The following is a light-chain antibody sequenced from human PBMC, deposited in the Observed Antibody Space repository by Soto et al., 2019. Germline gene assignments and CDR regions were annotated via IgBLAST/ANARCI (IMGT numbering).Light chain of an antibody. V-gene: IGLV1-44*01. CDR2: TNS. CDR3: ATWDDMGYV. CDR1: SSNIGNNP. J-gene: IGLJ1*01. Sequence: QSVLTQSPSVSGTPGQRVTISCSGSSSNIGNNPVSWYQHVPGAAPKLLIYTNSQRPLGVPVRFSGSKSGTSASLTISGLQSEDEADYYCATWDDMGYVFGLRTKVT.